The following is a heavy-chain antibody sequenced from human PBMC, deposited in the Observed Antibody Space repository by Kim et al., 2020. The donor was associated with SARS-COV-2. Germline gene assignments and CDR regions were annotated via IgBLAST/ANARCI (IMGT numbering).Heavy chain of an antibody. CDR2: IVVGSGNT. Sequence: SVKVSCKASGFTFTSSAVQWVRQARGQRLEWIGWIVVGSGNTNYARKFQERVTITRDMSTSTAYMELSSLRSEDTAVYYCAADLNAVAGTENWFDPWGQGTLVTVSS. J-gene: IGHJ5*02. V-gene: IGHV1-58*01. D-gene: IGHD6-19*01. CDR1: GFTFTSSA. CDR3: AADLNAVAGTENWFDP.